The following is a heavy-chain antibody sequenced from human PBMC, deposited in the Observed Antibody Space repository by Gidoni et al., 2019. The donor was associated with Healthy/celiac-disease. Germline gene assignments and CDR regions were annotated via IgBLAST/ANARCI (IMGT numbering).Heavy chain of an antibody. CDR1: GFTFSNYG. CDR3: ARDPGDGDFDY. J-gene: IGHJ4*02. CDR2: IWYDGNNK. Sequence: QVQLVASGGGVVQPGGSLRLSCAASGFTFSNYGMHWVRQAPDKGLEGVAVIWYDGNNKIYADSVKGRFTISRDNSKNTLYLQMNSLRAEDTAVYYCARDPGDGDFDYWGQGTLVTVS. D-gene: IGHD3-16*01. V-gene: IGHV3-33*01.